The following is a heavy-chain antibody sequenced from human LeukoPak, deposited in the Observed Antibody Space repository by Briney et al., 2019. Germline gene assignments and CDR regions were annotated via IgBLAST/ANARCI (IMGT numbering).Heavy chain of an antibody. CDR3: ASGGQRWLQSH. CDR2: IYYSGST. CDR1: GGSISSYF. V-gene: IGHV4-59*01. J-gene: IGHJ4*02. D-gene: IGHD5-24*01. Sequence: SETLSLTCTVSGGSISSYFWSWIRQPPGKGLEWIGYIYYSGSTNYNPSLKNRVNISVDTSKNQFSLKLSSVTAADTAVYYCASGGQRWLQSHWGQGTLVTVSS.